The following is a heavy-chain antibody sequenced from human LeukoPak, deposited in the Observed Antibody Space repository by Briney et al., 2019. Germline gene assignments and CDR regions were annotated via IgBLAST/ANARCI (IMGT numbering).Heavy chain of an antibody. Sequence: SSETLSLTCTVSGGSISSYYWSWIRQPPGKGLEWIGYIYYSGSTNYNPSLKSRATISVDTSKNQFSLKLSSVTAADTAGYYCARDKSRTTGFDPWGQGTLVTVSS. V-gene: IGHV4-59*01. J-gene: IGHJ5*02. CDR1: GGSISSYY. D-gene: IGHD1-7*01. CDR3: ARDKSRTTGFDP. CDR2: IYYSGST.